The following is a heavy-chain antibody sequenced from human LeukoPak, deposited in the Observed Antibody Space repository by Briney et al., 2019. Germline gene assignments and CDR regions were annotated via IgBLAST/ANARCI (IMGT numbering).Heavy chain of an antibody. CDR2: IYYGGST. V-gene: IGHV4-39*01. Sequence: PSETLSLTCTVSGGSISSSSYYWGWIRQPPGKGLEWIGSIYYGGSTYYNSSLKSRVTISVDTSKNQFSLKLSSVTAADTAVYYCARHRKEYSSGWFDYWGQGTLVTVSS. CDR3: ARHRKEYSSGWFDY. D-gene: IGHD6-19*01. CDR1: GGSISSSSYY. J-gene: IGHJ4*02.